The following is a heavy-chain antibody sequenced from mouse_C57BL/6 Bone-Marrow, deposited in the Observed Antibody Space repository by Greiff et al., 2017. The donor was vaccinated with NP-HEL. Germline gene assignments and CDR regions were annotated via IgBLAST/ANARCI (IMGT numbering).Heavy chain of an antibody. CDR3: ARPGLRRGYFDV. J-gene: IGHJ1*03. Sequence: EVKLMESGGGLVQPGGSLSLSCAASGFTFTDYYMSWVRQPPGKALEWLGFIRNKANGYTTEYSASVKGRFTISRDNSQSILYLQMNALRAEDSATYYCARPGLRRGYFDVWGTGTTVTVSS. CDR1: GFTFTDYY. V-gene: IGHV7-3*01. CDR2: IRNKANGYTT. D-gene: IGHD2-4*01.